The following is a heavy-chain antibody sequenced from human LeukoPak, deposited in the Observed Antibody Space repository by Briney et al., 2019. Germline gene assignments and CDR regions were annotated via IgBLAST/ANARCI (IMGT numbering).Heavy chain of an antibody. CDR1: GGSFSGYY. CDR3: ARGEMTTVVTLQAFDI. Sequence: SETLSLTCAAYGGSFSGYYWSWIRQPPGKGLEWIGEINHSGSTNYNPSFKSRVTISVDTSKNQFSLKLSSVTAADTAVYYCARGEMTTVVTLQAFDIWGQGTMVTVSS. D-gene: IGHD4-23*01. CDR2: INHSGST. V-gene: IGHV4-34*01. J-gene: IGHJ3*02.